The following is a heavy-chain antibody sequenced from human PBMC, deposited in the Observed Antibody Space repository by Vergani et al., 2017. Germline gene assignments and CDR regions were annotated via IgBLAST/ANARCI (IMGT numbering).Heavy chain of an antibody. CDR2: ISAYNGNT. V-gene: IGHV1-18*04. CDR3: AGFDYGGRPVDY. CDR1: GYTFTSYG. J-gene: IGHJ4*02. Sequence: QVQLVQSGAEVKQPGASVKVSCKASGYTFTSYGISWVRQAPGQGLEWMGWISAYNGNTNYAQELQGRVTMTTDTSTSTAYMRLRSLSSDDTAVYYCAGFDYGGRPVDYWGQGSLVTVSS. D-gene: IGHD4-23*01.